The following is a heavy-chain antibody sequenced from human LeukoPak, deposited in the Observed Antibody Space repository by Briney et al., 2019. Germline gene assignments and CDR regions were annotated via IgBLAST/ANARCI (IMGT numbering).Heavy chain of an antibody. V-gene: IGHV3-21*01. CDR1: GFTFSSYS. J-gene: IGHJ5*02. CDR3: ARGGANWANWFDP. Sequence: GGSLRLSCAASGFTFSSYSMNWVPQAPGKGLEWVSSISSSSSYIYYADSVKGRFTISRDNAKNSLYLQMNSLRAEDTAVYYCARGGANWANWFDPWGQGTLVTVSS. D-gene: IGHD7-27*01. CDR2: ISSSSSYI.